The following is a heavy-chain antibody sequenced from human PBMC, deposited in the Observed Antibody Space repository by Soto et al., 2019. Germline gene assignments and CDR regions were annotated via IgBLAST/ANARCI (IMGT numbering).Heavy chain of an antibody. CDR2: IYYSGST. D-gene: IGHD3-10*01. J-gene: IGHJ6*02. CDR3: ARDFYGSGSYYILAPKSYGMDV. CDR1: GGSISSGGYY. Sequence: PSETLSLTCTFSGGSISSGGYYWSWIRQHPGKGLEWIGYIYYSGSTYYNPSLKRRVTISVDTSKNQFSLKLSSVTAADTAVYYCARDFYGSGSYYILAPKSYGMDVWGQGTTVTVSS. V-gene: IGHV4-31*03.